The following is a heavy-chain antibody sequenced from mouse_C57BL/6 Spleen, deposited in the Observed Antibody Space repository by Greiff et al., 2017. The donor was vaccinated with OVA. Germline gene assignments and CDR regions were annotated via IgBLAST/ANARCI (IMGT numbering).Heavy chain of an antibody. Sequence: QVHVKQSGAELVKPGASVKISCKASGYAFSSYWMNWVKQRPGKGLEWIGQIYPGDGDTNYNGKFKGKATLTADKSSSTAYMQLSSLTSEDSAVYFCARDHYGSSSYYFDYGGQGTTLTVSS. CDR2: IYPGDGDT. V-gene: IGHV1-80*01. CDR3: ARDHYGSSSYYFDY. CDR1: GYAFSSYW. D-gene: IGHD1-1*01. J-gene: IGHJ2*01.